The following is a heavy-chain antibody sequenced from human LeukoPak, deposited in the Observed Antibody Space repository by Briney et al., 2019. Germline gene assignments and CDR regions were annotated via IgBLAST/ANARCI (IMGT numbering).Heavy chain of an antibody. V-gene: IGHV4-4*07. J-gene: IGHJ4*02. D-gene: IGHD5-18*01. Sequence: SETLSLTCTVSGASVSSFYWTWIRQPAGKGLEWIGRIYTSGSTNYNPSLKSRVTISVDTSKNQFSLKLSSVTAADTAVYYCARSASLLRGYSYDTASFDYWGQGTLVTVSS. CDR3: ARSASLLRGYSYDTASFDY. CDR2: IYTSGST. CDR1: GASVSSFY.